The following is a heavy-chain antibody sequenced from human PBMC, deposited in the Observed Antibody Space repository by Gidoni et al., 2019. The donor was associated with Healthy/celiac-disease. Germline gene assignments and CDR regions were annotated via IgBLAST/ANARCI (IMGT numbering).Heavy chain of an antibody. J-gene: IGHJ4*02. V-gene: IGHV3-33*01. Sequence: QVQLVESGGGVVQPGRSLRLSCDASGFPFSSYCMHWVRQAPGKGLGWVAVIGYDGSNKYYADSVKGRFTISRDNSKNTLYLQMNSLRAEDTAVYYCARAAVGASYYFDYWGQGTLVTVSS. CDR1: GFPFSSYC. D-gene: IGHD1-26*01. CDR2: IGYDGSNK. CDR3: ARAAVGASYYFDY.